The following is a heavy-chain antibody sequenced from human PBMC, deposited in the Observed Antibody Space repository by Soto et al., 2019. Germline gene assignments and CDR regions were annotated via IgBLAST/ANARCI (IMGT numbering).Heavy chain of an antibody. CDR3: ARTPITMVRGVPVHKDVTLDY. CDR2: ISSSSSYI. J-gene: IGHJ4*02. D-gene: IGHD3-10*01. V-gene: IGHV3-21*01. Sequence: GGSLRLSCAASGFTFSSYSMNWVRQAPGKGLEWVSSISSSSSYIYYADSVKGRFTISRDNAKNSLYLQMNSLRAEDTAVYYCARTPITMVRGVPVHKDVTLDYWGQGTLVTVSS. CDR1: GFTFSSYS.